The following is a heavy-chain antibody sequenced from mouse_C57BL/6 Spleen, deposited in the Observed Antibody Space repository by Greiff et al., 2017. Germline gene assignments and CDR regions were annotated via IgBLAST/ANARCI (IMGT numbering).Heavy chain of an antibody. CDR2: IDPENGDT. D-gene: IGHD2-2*01. CDR1: GFNIKDDY. Sequence: EVQLKESGAELVRPGASVKLSCTASGFNIKDDYMHWVKQRPEQGLEWIGWIDPENGDTEYASKFQGKATITADTSSNTAYLQLSSLTSEDTAVYYCTFYYGYEGFAYWGQGTLVTVSA. V-gene: IGHV14-4*01. J-gene: IGHJ3*01. CDR3: TFYYGYEGFAY.